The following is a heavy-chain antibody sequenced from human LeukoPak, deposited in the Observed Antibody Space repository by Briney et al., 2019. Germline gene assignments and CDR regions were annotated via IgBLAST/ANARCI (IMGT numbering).Heavy chain of an antibody. CDR3: AKGDRTQWLTHTYDY. CDR1: GFTFSSSA. V-gene: IGHV3-23*01. Sequence: GGSLRLSCAASGFTFSSSAMSWVRQAPGKGLEWVSAISGGGGSTYYADSVKGRFTISRDNSKNTLYLQMNSLRAEDTAVYYCAKGDRTQWLTHTYDYWGQGTLVTVSS. J-gene: IGHJ4*02. CDR2: ISGGGGST. D-gene: IGHD6-19*01.